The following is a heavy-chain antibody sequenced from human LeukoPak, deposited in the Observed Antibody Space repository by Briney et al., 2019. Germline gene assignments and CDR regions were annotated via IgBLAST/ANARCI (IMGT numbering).Heavy chain of an antibody. J-gene: IGHJ6*02. D-gene: IGHD1-26*01. CDR3: AKDILGRGQTYYYYYGMDV. V-gene: IGHV3-9*01. Sequence: GGSLRLSCVASGFTFSSYWMHWVRQAPGKGLEWVSGISWNSGSIGYADSVKGRFTISRDNAKNSLYLQMNSLRAEDTALYYCAKDILGRGQTYYYYYGMDVWGQGTTVTVSS. CDR2: ISWNSGSI. CDR1: GFTFSSYW.